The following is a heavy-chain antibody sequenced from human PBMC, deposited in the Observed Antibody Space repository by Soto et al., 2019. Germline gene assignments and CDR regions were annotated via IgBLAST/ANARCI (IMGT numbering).Heavy chain of an antibody. J-gene: IGHJ6*02. CDR3: MNAPESEDSLGLAD. V-gene: IGHV4-61*01. D-gene: IGHD2-15*01. CDR2: MYKTGET. CDR1: GGSVSTGMKY. Sequence: PSETRSLTCTVSGGSVSTGMKYWGWVRQPPGNALEFIGYMYKTGETLLNSSLKSRVTFAMETSKNKFSLTLSSVSAAATAVYFYMNAPESEDSLGLADWGPGTTVTVSS.